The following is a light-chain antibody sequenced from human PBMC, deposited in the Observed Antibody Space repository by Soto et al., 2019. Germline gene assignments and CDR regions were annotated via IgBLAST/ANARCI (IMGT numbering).Light chain of an antibody. Sequence: QSALTQPASVSGSPGQSITISCTGTSSDIGGYDYVSWYQQYPGKAPKLMVYDVTTRPSGVSNRFSGSKSGSTASLTISGLQAEDEADYYCSSYTRRNTVIFGGGTKVTVL. CDR1: SSDIGGYDY. CDR3: SSYTRRNTVI. J-gene: IGLJ2*01. CDR2: DVT. V-gene: IGLV2-14*01.